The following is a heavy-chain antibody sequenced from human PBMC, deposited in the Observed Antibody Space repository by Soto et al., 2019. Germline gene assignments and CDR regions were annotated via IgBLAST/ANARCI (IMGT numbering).Heavy chain of an antibody. CDR1: GFNFNSDT. Sequence: EVQLVESGGGLVKPGGSLRLSCAASGFNFNSDTINWFRQAPGKRLEWLSSISSSGYIFSTDWVRCRFTISRDNATNSVYLQINSLRAEARAVYFCARDCSGGSCYPGMDVWGQGTTVTVSS. V-gene: IGHV3-21*01. CDR2: ISSSGYI. CDR3: ARDCSGGSCYPGMDV. D-gene: IGHD2-15*01. J-gene: IGHJ6*02.